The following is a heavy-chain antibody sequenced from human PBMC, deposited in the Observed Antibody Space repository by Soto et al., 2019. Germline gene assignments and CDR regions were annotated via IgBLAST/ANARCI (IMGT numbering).Heavy chain of an antibody. D-gene: IGHD2-21*02. CDR3: ARLPRSYCGGDCYSGNWFDP. Sequence: SETLSLTCTVSGGSISSSSYYWGWIRQPPGKGLEWIGSIYYSGSTYYNPSLKSRVTISVDTSKNQFSLKLSSVTAADTAVYYCARLPRSYCGGDCYSGNWFDPWGQGTLVTAPQ. J-gene: IGHJ5*02. V-gene: IGHV4-39*01. CDR2: IYYSGST. CDR1: GGSISSSSYY.